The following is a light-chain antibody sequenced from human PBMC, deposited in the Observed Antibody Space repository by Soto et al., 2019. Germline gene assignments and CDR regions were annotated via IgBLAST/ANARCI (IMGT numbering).Light chain of an antibody. CDR1: QSVRSRY. CDR3: KQYGTSVT. V-gene: IGKV3-20*01. Sequence: DIVLTQSPGTLSLSPGERATLSCRASQSVRSRYLAWYQQKAGQAPRLLIYDASRRATGIPDRFSGSGSGTDFTLTISRLEPEYFAVYYCKQYGTSVTFGGGTKVEIK. J-gene: IGKJ4*01. CDR2: DAS.